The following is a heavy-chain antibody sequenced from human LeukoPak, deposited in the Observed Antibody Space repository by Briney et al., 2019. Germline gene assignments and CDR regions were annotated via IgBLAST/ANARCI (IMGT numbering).Heavy chain of an antibody. CDR2: IYYSGST. CDR3: ARVADYGDYSFDY. J-gene: IGHJ4*02. Sequence: SETLSLTCTVSGGSISSGDYYWSWIRQPPGKGLEWIGYIYYSGSTYYNPSLKSRVTISVGTSKNQFSLKLSSVTAADTAVYYCARVADYGDYSFDYWGQGTLVTVSS. CDR1: GGSISSGDYY. V-gene: IGHV4-30-4*01. D-gene: IGHD4-17*01.